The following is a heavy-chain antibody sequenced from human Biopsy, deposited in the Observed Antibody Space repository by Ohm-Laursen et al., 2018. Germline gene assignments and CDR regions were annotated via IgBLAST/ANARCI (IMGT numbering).Heavy chain of an antibody. V-gene: IGHV3-30*18. D-gene: IGHD6-19*01. CDR1: GFGFYA. Sequence: SLRLSCTASGFGFYAMHWVRQPPGKGLEWLAVTSFDGSNKFYAESVRGRFTISRDRSRDTLYLQMNRLTNEDTALYYCAKDGGQWLGGAFDIWGHGAMVIVAS. CDR2: TSFDGSNK. CDR3: AKDGGQWLGGAFDI. J-gene: IGHJ3*02.